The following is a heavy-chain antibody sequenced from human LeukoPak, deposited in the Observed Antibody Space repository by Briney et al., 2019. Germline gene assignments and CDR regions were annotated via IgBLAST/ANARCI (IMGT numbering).Heavy chain of an antibody. J-gene: IGHJ3*02. D-gene: IGHD7-27*01. CDR1: GGSVTSYY. CDR2: IDYSGRT. Sequence: PAETLSLTCTVSGGSVTSYYWCWIRQSPARGRDWIGYIDYSGRTNYNPPLKSRVTISVNTSKNHVSLKLSSVTAADTAVYYCVRDFPSLGDAFNIWGQGTMVTVSS. CDR3: VRDFPSLGDAFNI. V-gene: IGHV4-59*02.